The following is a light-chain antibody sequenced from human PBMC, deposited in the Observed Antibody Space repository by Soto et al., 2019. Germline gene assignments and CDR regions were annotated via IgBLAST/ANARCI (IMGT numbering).Light chain of an antibody. CDR1: QSVSSRT. CDR3: QQFGSVPET. V-gene: IGKV3-20*01. J-gene: IGKJ1*01. CDR2: GAS. Sequence: DIVLTQSPGTLSLSPGDRAVLSCRASQSVSSRTFAWYQQKRGQPPRLLIYGASTRATGIPDRFSGSGSGTDFTLVISRLEPEDFAVYYCQQFGSVPETFGQGTTVDLK.